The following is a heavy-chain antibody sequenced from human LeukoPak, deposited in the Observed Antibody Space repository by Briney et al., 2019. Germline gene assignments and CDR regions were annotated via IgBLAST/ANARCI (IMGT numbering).Heavy chain of an antibody. D-gene: IGHD3-10*01. CDR3: MRMIRGVFY. Sequence: GASVKVSCKASGNTLTGYYLHWVRQAPGQGLEWMGWINPNSGGTNSAQKFQDRVTMTRDSSITTAYMTLRGLRSDDTATYYCMRMIRGVFYWGQGTPVIVSS. CDR2: INPNSGGT. V-gene: IGHV1-2*02. CDR1: GNTLTGYY. J-gene: IGHJ4*02.